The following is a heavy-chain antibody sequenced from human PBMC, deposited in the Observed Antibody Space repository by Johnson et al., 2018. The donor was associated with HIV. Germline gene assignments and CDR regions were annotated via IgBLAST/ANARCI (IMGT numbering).Heavy chain of an antibody. D-gene: IGHD3-3*01. CDR1: GFTFGDYA. J-gene: IGHJ3*01. CDR3: ARGISQPYYNFWSGYHYPDAFDF. V-gene: IGHV3-11*01. CDR2: ISSSGTTI. Sequence: QVQLVESGGGFVQPGRSLRLSCTASGFTFGDYAMSWFRQAPGKGLEWVSYISSSGTTIYYADSVKGRFTISRDNAKNSLYLQMNSLRAEDTAVYYCARGISQPYYNFWSGYHYPDAFDFWGQGTMVTVSS.